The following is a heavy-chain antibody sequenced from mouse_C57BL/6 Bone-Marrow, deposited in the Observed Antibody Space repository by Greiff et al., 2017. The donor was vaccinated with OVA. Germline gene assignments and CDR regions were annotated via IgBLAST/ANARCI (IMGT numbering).Heavy chain of an antibody. J-gene: IGHJ4*01. Sequence: QVQLQQSGAELVKPGASVKMSCTASGYTFTSYWITWVKQRPGQGLEWIGDIYPGSGRTTYNEKFKSKATLTVDPSSSTAYMQLRSLTSDDSAVYYCARTGITTVEGDYAMDYWGKEPSVTGS. CDR2: IYPGSGRT. CDR3: ARTGITTVEGDYAMDY. D-gene: IGHD1-1*01. V-gene: IGHV1-55*01. CDR1: GYTFTSYW.